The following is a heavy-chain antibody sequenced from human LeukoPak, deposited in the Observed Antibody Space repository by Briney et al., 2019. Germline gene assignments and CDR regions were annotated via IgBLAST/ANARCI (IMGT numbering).Heavy chain of an antibody. V-gene: IGHV4-30-4*08. CDR3: AREGSSWQYYYYYMDV. J-gene: IGHJ6*03. CDR1: GGSISSGDYY. Sequence: SVTLSLTCTVSGGSISSGDYYWSWIRQPPGKGLEWIGYIYYSGSTYYNPSLKSRVTISVDTSKNQFSLKLSSVTAADTAVYYCAREGSSWQYYYYYMDVWGKGTTVTVSS. D-gene: IGHD6-13*01. CDR2: IYYSGST.